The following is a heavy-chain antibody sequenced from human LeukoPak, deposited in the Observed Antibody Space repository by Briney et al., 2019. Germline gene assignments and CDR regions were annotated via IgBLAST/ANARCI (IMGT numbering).Heavy chain of an antibody. J-gene: IGHJ6*03. V-gene: IGHV4-61*02. D-gene: IGHD1/OR15-1a*01. CDR3: ARITEYKKNNRFGYHYYYMDV. CDR2: IYTSGST. Sequence: KPSQTLSLTCTVSGGSISSGSYYWSWIRQPAGKGLEWIGRIYTSGSTSYNPSLKSRVTISVDTSKNQFSLKLSSVTAADTAVYYCARITEYKKNNRFGYHYYYMDVWGKGTTVTVSS. CDR1: GGSISSGSYY.